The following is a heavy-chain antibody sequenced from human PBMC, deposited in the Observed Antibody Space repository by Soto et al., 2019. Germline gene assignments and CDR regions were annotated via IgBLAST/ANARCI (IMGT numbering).Heavy chain of an antibody. J-gene: IGHJ5*02. V-gene: IGHV4-38-2*01. CDR2: IYHSGST. CDR3: ARVPYSSSSYWFDP. D-gene: IGHD6-6*01. CDR1: GYSISSGYY. Sequence: QVQLQESGPGLVKPSETLSLTYAVSGYSISSGYYWCWIRQPPGKGLEWIGSIYHSGSTYYNPSLKSRVTLSVDASKNQFSLKLSSVTAADTAVYYCARVPYSSSSYWFDPWGQGTLVTVSS.